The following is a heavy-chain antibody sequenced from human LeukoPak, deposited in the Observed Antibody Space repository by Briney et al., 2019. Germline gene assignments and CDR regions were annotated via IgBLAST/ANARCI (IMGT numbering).Heavy chain of an antibody. CDR2: IWYDGSNK. V-gene: IGHV3-33*06. D-gene: IGHD3-22*01. Sequence: GGSLRLSCAASGFTFSSYGMHWVRQAPGKGLEWVAVIWYDGSNKYYADSVKGRFTISRDNSKNTLYLQMNSLRAEDTAVYYCAKDTQLYYYDSSGYLGYWGQGTPVTVSS. J-gene: IGHJ4*02. CDR3: AKDTQLYYYDSSGYLGY. CDR1: GFTFSSYG.